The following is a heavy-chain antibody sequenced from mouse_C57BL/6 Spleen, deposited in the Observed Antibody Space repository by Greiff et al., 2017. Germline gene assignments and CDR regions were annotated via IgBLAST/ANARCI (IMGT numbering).Heavy chain of an antibody. CDR3: TRDSSYLYWYFDD. CDR2: IDPETGGT. Sequence: QVQLQQSGAELVRPGASVTLSCKASGYTFTDYEMPWVKQTPVHGLEWIGAIDPETGGTAYNQKFKGQAILTADKTSSTAYMELRSLTSADSAVYYCTRDSSYLYWYFDDWGTGTTVTVSS. J-gene: IGHJ1*03. CDR1: GYTFTDYE. D-gene: IGHD1-1*01. V-gene: IGHV1-15*01.